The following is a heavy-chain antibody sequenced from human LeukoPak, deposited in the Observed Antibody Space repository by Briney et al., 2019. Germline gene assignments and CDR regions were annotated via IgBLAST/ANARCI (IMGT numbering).Heavy chain of an antibody. CDR1: GFTFSNYW. CDR3: ARVPPSGYSSGWRDY. J-gene: IGHJ4*02. V-gene: IGHV3-7*01. D-gene: IGHD6-19*01. Sequence: QPGGSLRLSCAASGFTFSNYWMSWVRQAPGKGLEWVANIKQDGSETYYVDSVKGRFTISRDNAKNSLYLQMNSLRVEDTAVYYCARVPPSGYSSGWRDYWGQGTLVTVSS. CDR2: IKQDGSET.